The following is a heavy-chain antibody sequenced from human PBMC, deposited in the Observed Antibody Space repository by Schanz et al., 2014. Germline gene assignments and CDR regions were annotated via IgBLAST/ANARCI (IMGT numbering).Heavy chain of an antibody. D-gene: IGHD1-26*01. V-gene: IGHV4-59*08. CDR2: IFFSGST. Sequence: QLELQESGPGLVKPSETLSLTCTVSGVSIGGYYWSWIRQPPGKGLEWIGYIFFSGSTTYNPSFNSRVTISVNMSKTQFPLTLSSVTAADTAVYYCARLGVGDKAYYYYGTDVWGRGTTVLVSS. CDR3: ARLGVGDKAYYYYGTDV. CDR1: GVSIGGYY. J-gene: IGHJ6*02.